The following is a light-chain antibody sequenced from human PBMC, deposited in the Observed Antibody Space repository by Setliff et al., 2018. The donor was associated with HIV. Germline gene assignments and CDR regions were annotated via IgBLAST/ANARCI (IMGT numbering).Light chain of an antibody. J-gene: IGLJ2*01. CDR3: CSYAVTYILV. CDR1: SSDVGAYNY. CDR2: DVT. V-gene: IGLV2-11*01. Sequence: QSALTQPASVSGSPGQSITISCTGTSSDVGAYNYVSWYQQYPAKAPKLMIYDVTKRPSGVPDRFSGSKSGNTASLTISGLQAEDEADYYCCSYAVTYILVFGGGTKVTVL.